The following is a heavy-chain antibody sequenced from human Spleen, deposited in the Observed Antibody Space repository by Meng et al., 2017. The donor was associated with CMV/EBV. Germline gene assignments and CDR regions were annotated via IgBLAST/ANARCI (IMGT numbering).Heavy chain of an antibody. CDR1: RLTHFKSYT. D-gene: IGHD3/OR15-3a*01. J-gene: IGHJ4*02. CDR3: VRDDSKYFQFDF. Sequence: GESLKISCVASRLTHFKSYTMNWVRQAPGKGLEWVSSISGSSSYIYYADSVKGRFTISRDNAKNSLYLQMNSLRAEDTAVYYCVRDDSKYFQFDFWGQGTLVTVSS. CDR2: ISGSSSYI. V-gene: IGHV3-21*01.